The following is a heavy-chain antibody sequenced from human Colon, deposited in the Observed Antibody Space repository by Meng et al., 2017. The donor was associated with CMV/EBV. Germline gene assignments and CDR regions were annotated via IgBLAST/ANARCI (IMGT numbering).Heavy chain of an antibody. CDR1: GFTFSSYS. CDR3: ARGMRVGGAFDI. J-gene: IGHJ3*02. CDR2: ISSSSSYI. Sequence: LSLTCAASGFTFSSYSMNWVRQAPGKGLEWVSSISSSSSYIYYADSVKGRFTISRDNAKNSLYLQMNSLRAEDTAVYYCARGMRVGGAFDIWGQGTMVTVSS. V-gene: IGHV3-21*01.